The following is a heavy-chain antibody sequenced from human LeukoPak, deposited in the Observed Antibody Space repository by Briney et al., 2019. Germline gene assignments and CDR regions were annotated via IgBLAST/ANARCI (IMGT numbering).Heavy chain of an antibody. J-gene: IGHJ4*02. D-gene: IGHD5-18*01. Sequence: PGGSLRLSCAASGFTFSSYAMSWVRQAPGKGLEWISAISGSGGSTYYADSVKGRFTISRDNSKNTLYLQMNSLRAEDTAVYYCAKGRNLGYSRSYYFDYWGQGTLVTVSS. CDR3: AKGRNLGYSRSYYFDY. CDR2: ISGSGGST. CDR1: GFTFSSYA. V-gene: IGHV3-23*01.